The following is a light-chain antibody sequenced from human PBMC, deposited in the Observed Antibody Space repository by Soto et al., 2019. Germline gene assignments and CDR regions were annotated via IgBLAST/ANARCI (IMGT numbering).Light chain of an antibody. CDR2: AAS. CDR1: QGISIW. J-gene: IGKJ5*01. V-gene: IGKV1D-12*01. CDR3: QQTNTFPST. Sequence: DIQMTQFPSSVSASVGDRVSITCRASQGISIWLAWYQQKPGKAPKLLIYAASSLQGGVPSRFSGSGSGTDFTLTISSLQPEDFATYYCQQTNTFPSTFGQGTRLDNK.